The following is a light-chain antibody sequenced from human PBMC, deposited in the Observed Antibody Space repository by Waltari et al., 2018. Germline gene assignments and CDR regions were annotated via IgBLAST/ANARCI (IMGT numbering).Light chain of an antibody. CDR3: QHYSNWPPWT. Sequence: EIVMTQSQATLSVSPGERATLSCRASQSVRSNLAWYQQKLCQAPRLLIYGASTRATGIPARFRGTGSGTEFPLTISSLQSEDFAVYYCQHYSNWPPWTFGQGTKVEVK. CDR2: GAS. CDR1: QSVRSN. J-gene: IGKJ1*01. V-gene: IGKV3-15*01.